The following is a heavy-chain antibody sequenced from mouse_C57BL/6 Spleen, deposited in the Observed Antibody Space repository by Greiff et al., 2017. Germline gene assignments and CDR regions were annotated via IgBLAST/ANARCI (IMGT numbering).Heavy chain of an antibody. CDR1: GYSFTDYN. CDR3: ARAYYDYDVGYAMDY. D-gene: IGHD2-4*01. J-gene: IGHJ4*01. CDR2: INPNYGTT. Sequence: EVQRVESGPELVKPGASVKISCKASGYSFTDYNMNWVKQSNGKSLEWIGVINPNYGTTSYNQKFKGKATLTVDQSSSTAYMQLNSLTSEDSAVYYCARAYYDYDVGYAMDYWGQGTSVTVSS. V-gene: IGHV1-39*01.